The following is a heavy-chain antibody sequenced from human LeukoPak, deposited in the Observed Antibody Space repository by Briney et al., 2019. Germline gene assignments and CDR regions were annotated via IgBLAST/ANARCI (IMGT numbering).Heavy chain of an antibody. V-gene: IGHV6-1*01. J-gene: IGHJ4*02. CDR3: AREGSEGYLFDY. Sequence: SQTLSLTCAISGDSVSSSSAAWSWIRQSPSRGLEWLGRTYYRSKWYNDYAVSVKSRITINPDTSKNQSSLQLNSMTPEDTAVYYCAREGSEGYLFDYWGQGTLVTVSS. CDR2: TYYRSKWYN. CDR1: GDSVSSSSAA. D-gene: IGHD1-1*01.